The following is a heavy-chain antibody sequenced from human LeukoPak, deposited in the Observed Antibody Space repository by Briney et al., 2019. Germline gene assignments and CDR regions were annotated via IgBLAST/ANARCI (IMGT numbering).Heavy chain of an antibody. V-gene: IGHV1-18*01. J-gene: IGHJ5*02. CDR2: ISAYNGNT. CDR3: ARSELRYFDWSLMNEWFVP. D-gene: IGHD3-9*01. Sequence: GASVKVSCKASGYTFTSYGISWVRQAPGQGLELMVCISAYNGNTNYAQKLQGRVTMTTDTSTSTAYMELRSLRSDDTAVYYCARSELRYFDWSLMNEWFVPWGQGTLVTVSS. CDR1: GYTFTSYG.